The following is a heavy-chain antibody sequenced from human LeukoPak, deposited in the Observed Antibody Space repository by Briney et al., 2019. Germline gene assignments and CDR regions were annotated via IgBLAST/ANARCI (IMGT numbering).Heavy chain of an antibody. CDR3: ASLGYSYGYTDY. CDR1: GYTFTSYG. V-gene: IGHV1-8*02. J-gene: IGHJ4*02. D-gene: IGHD5-18*01. Sequence: GASVKVSCKASGYTFTSYGISWVRQATGQGLEWMGWMNPNSGNTGYAQKFQGRVTMTRNTSISTAYMELSSLRSEDTAVYYCASLGYSYGYTDYWGQGTLVTVSS. CDR2: MNPNSGNT.